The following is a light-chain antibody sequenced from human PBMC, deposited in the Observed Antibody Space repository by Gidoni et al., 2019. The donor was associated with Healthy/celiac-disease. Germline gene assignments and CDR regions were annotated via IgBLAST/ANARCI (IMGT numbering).Light chain of an antibody. CDR1: TSDVGGYNY. CDR2: DVS. V-gene: IGLV2-14*01. J-gene: IGLJ2*01. CDR3: SSYTSSSTLEV. Sequence: QSALTQPAPVSGSPGPSFTISCTGITSDVGGYNYVSWYQQHPGKAPKLMIYDVSTRPSGVSNRFSGSKSGNTASLTISGLQAEDEADYYCSSYTSSSTLEVFGGGTKLTVL.